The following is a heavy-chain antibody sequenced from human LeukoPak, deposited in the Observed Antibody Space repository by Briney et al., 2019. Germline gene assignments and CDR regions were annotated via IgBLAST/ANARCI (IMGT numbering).Heavy chain of an antibody. CDR3: ARQNGYCSSTSCRGSVGYYYYYMDV. CDR2: IYPGDSDS. CDR1: GYSFTSYW. Sequence: GESLKISCKGSGYSFTSYWIGWVRQMPGKGLEWMGIIYPGDSDSRYSPSFQGQVTISADKSISTAYLQWSSLKASDTAMYYCARQNGYCSSTSCRGSVGYYYYYMDVWGKGTTVTVSS. J-gene: IGHJ6*03. V-gene: IGHV5-51*01. D-gene: IGHD2-2*01.